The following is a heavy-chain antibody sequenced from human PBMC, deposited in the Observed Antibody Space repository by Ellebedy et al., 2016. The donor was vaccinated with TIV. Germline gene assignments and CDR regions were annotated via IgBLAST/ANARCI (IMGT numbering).Heavy chain of an antibody. CDR1: GGSFSGYY. J-gene: IGHJ4*02. D-gene: IGHD3-10*02. Sequence: MPSETLSLTCAVYGGSFSGYYWSWIRQPPGKGLEWIGEINHSGSPNYNPSLKGRVTIPVDTSKNQFSRKLSSVTAADTAVYYCARTLTYYYVLGFDYWGQGTLVTVSS. CDR3: ARTLTYYYVLGFDY. CDR2: INHSGSP. V-gene: IGHV4-34*01.